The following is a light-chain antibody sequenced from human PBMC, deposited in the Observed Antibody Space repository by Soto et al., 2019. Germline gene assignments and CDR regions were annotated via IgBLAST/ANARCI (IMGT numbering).Light chain of an antibody. CDR3: QQYDNHPRT. CDR2: DAS. Sequence: DLQMTQSPSSLSASVGDIVTITCQASQDISNYLNWYQQKTGKAPKLLIYDASNLETGVPSRLSGSGSGTDFTFTISSMQTEDIETYYCQQYDNHPRTFGQGTQVDIK. CDR1: QDISNY. V-gene: IGKV1-33*01. J-gene: IGKJ1*01.